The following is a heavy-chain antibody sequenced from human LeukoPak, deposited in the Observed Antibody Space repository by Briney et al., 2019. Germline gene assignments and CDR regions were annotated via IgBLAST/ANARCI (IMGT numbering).Heavy chain of an antibody. V-gene: IGHV3-23*01. CDR1: GFTFSSYA. J-gene: IGHJ4*02. CDR2: ISGNGGST. D-gene: IGHD1-1*01. Sequence: GGSLRLSCAASGFTFSSYAMSWVRQAPGKGLEWVSGISGNGGSTHYADSVKGRFTISRDNAKNSMYLQMNSLRAEDTAVYYCASANWNDVSYWGQGTLVTVSS. CDR3: ASANWNDVSY.